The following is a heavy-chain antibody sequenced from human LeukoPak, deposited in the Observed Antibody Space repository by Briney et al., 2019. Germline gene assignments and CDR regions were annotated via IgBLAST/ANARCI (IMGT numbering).Heavy chain of an antibody. V-gene: IGHV3-33*01. D-gene: IGHD3-22*01. CDR1: GFTFSSYG. J-gene: IGHJ4*02. CDR2: IWYDGSNK. CDR3: ARDVFTTYDTGGGYFDY. Sequence: PGGSLRLSCVVSGFTFSSYGMHWVRQAPGKGLEWVALIWYDGSNKYYADSVKGRFTISRDNSKNTLYPQMNSLRAGDTAVYYCARDVFTTYDTGGGYFDYWGQGTLVTVSS.